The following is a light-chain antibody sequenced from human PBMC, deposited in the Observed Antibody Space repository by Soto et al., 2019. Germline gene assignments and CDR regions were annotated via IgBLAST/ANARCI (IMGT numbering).Light chain of an antibody. CDR1: QSVSSN. Sequence: EIALTQSPGTLSLYPGERATLSCRASQSVSSNLAWYQQKPGQAPRLLIYGASTRATGIPARFSGSGSGTEFTLTISSLQSEDFAVYYCQQHNNWPPITFGQGTLPATK. J-gene: IGKJ5*01. V-gene: IGKV3-15*01. CDR2: GAS. CDR3: QQHNNWPPIT.